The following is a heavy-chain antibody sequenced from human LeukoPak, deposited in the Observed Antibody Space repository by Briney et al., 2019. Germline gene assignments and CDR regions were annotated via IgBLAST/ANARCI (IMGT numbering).Heavy chain of an antibody. D-gene: IGHD6-13*01. V-gene: IGHV4-39*01. CDR2: FYYTGST. Sequence: SETLSLTCTVCSDSTSSSTYYWGWIRQPPGRGLEWLGSFYYTGSTYYNPSLKSRVTISVDTSKNQFSLKLSSVTATDTAVYYSARHLYSSTRNPTFDYWGQGTLVTVSS. CDR3: ARHLYSSTRNPTFDY. CDR1: SDSTSSSTYY. J-gene: IGHJ4*02.